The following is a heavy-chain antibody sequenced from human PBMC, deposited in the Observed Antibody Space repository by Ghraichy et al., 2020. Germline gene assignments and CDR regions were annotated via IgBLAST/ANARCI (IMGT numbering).Heavy chain of an antibody. CDR2: IWYDGGNQ. D-gene: IGHD1-26*01. V-gene: IGHV3-30*02. CDR1: GFRFGAFG. CDR3: AKDSGGSARAGMDV. J-gene: IGHJ6*01. Sequence: GESLRLSCAASGFRFGAFGMHWVRQVPGKGLEWVAVIWYDGGNQHYANSVKGRFTISRDNSKNTLSLQMNSLRPDDTAIYYCAKDSGGSARAGMDVWGQGTPVTVSS.